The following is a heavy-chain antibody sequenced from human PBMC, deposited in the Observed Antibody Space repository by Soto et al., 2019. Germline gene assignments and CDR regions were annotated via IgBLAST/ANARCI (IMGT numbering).Heavy chain of an antibody. V-gene: IGHV1-8*01. D-gene: IGHD3-22*01. Sequence: VXSVKVSCKASVYTFTSYDINWVRQATGQGLEWMGWMNPNSGNTGYAQKFQGRVTMTRNTSISTAYMELSSLRSEDTAVYYCAREVRGSSGYVDYWGQGTLVTVSS. CDR2: MNPNSGNT. CDR3: AREVRGSSGYVDY. CDR1: VYTFTSYD. J-gene: IGHJ4*02.